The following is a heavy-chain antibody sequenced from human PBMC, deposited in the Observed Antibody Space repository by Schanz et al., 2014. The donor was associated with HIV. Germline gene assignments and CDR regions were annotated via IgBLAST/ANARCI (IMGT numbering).Heavy chain of an antibody. V-gene: IGHV1-2*02. Sequence: QVQLVQSGAEVQKPGSSVRISCQASGGTFNNFAVNWVRQAPGQGLEWMGWINPNSGGTNYAQKFQGRVTMTRDTSISTAYMELSRLRSDDTAVYYCARDPGATVMYNWFDPWGQGTLVTVSS. CDR2: INPNSGGT. D-gene: IGHD4-17*01. CDR3: ARDPGATVMYNWFDP. J-gene: IGHJ5*02. CDR1: GGTFNNFA.